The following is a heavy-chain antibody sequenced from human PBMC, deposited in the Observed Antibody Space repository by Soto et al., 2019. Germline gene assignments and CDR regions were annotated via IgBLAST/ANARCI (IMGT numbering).Heavy chain of an antibody. CDR1: GGTFSSYA. D-gene: IGHD5-18*01. Sequence: SVKVSCKASGGTFSSYAISWVRQAPGQGLEWMGGIIPIFGTANYAQKFQGRVTITADESTSTAYMELSSLRSEDTAVYYCARDVDIAMVTGPGYYYGMDVWGQGTTVTVSS. CDR3: ARDVDIAMVTGPGYYYGMDV. V-gene: IGHV1-69*13. CDR2: IIPIFGTA. J-gene: IGHJ6*02.